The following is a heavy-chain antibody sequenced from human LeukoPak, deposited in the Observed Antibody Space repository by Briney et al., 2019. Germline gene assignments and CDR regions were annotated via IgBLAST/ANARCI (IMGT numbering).Heavy chain of an antibody. CDR2: IKQDGSEK. J-gene: IGHJ4*02. D-gene: IGHD5-12*01. CDR3: ARDKGYPDD. CDR1: GFTSSSYW. V-gene: IGHV3-7*04. Sequence: GGSLRLSCGASGFTSSSYWMTWVRQAPGKGLEWVANIKQDGSEKYYVDSVKGRFTISRDNAKNSLYLQMNSLRAEDTALYYCARDKGYPDDWGQGTLVTVSS.